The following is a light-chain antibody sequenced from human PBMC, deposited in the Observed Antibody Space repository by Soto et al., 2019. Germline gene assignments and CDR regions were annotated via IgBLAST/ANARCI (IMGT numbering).Light chain of an antibody. CDR1: SSNIGAGYD. CDR2: GNS. CDR3: KYYDSSLSGCYV. Sequence: QSVLTQPPSVSGAPGQRVTISCTGSSSNIGAGYDVHWYQQLPGTAPKLLIYGNSNRPSGVPDRFSGSKSGTSASLAITGLQDEDEEEYYCKYYDSSLSGCYVFGTGTKVTVL. V-gene: IGLV1-40*01. J-gene: IGLJ1*01.